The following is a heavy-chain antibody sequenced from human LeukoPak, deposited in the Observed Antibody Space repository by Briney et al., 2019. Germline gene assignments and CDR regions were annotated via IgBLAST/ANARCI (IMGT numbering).Heavy chain of an antibody. Sequence: SETLSLTCTVSGGSISSYYWSWIRQPPGKGLEWIGYIYYSGSTNYNPSLKSRVTISVDTSKNQFSLKLSSVTAADTAVYYCARDRGFWSGFHLTWFDPWGQGTLVTVSS. CDR2: IYYSGST. J-gene: IGHJ5*02. CDR3: ARDRGFWSGFHLTWFDP. D-gene: IGHD3-3*01. CDR1: GGSISSYY. V-gene: IGHV4-59*01.